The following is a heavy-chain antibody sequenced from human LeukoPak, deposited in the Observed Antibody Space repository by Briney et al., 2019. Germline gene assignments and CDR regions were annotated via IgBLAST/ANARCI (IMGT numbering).Heavy chain of an antibody. J-gene: IGHJ4*02. CDR2: ISGSGGST. V-gene: IGHV3-23*01. CDR1: GFTFSSYG. Sequence: GGTLRLSCAASGFTFSSYGMSWVRQAPGKGLEWVSAISGSGGSTYYADSVKGRFTISRDNSKNTLYLQMNSLRVEDTASYYCVRDHRGSSWTLYYWGQGTLVTVSS. CDR3: VRDHRGSSWTLYY. D-gene: IGHD6-13*01.